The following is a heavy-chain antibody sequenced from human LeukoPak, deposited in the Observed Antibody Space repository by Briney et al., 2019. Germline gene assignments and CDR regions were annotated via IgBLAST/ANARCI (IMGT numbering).Heavy chain of an antibody. CDR2: IYPGDSDT. V-gene: IGHV5-51*01. CDR3: ARRSPMTQDAFDI. J-gene: IGHJ3*02. Sequence: PGESLKIPCWGSGYSFTSYWIAWVRQLPGKGLEWMGIIYPGDSDTRYSPSFQGQVTISADKSISTDYLQWSSLKASDTAMYYCARRSPMTQDAFDIWGQGTMVTVSS. D-gene: IGHD2-21*02. CDR1: GYSFTSYW.